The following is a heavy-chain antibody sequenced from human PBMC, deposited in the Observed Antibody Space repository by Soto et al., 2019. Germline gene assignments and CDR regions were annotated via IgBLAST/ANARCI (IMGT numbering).Heavy chain of an antibody. D-gene: IGHD6-19*01. CDR2: IDPSDSYT. CDR1: GYSFTNYW. Sequence: GESLKISCKGSGYSFTNYWISWVRQMPGKGLEWMGRIDPSDSYTNYSPSFQGHVTISADKSISTAYLQWSSLRASDTAMYYCARHGPHSSGWCNFDYWGQGTLVTVSS. CDR3: ARHGPHSSGWCNFDY. J-gene: IGHJ4*02. V-gene: IGHV5-10-1*01.